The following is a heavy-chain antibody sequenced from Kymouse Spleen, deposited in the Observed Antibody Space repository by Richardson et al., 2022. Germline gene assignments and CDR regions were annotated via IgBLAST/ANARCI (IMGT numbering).Heavy chain of an antibody. D-gene: IGHD6-13*01. J-gene: IGHJ4*02. Sequence: QLQLQESGPGLVKPSETLSLTCTVSGGSISSSSYYWGWIRQPPGKGLEWIGSIYYSGSTYYNPSLKSRVTISVDTSKNQFSLKLSSVTAADTAVYYCARGYSSSWYGFDYWGQGTLVTVSS. CDR3: ARGYSSSWYGFDY. CDR2: IYYSGST. CDR1: GGSISSSSYY. V-gene: IGHV4-39*01.